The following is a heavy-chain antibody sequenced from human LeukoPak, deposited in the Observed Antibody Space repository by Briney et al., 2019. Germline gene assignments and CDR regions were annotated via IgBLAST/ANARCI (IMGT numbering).Heavy chain of an antibody. D-gene: IGHD1-26*01. CDR3: PLWGSYTTALDAFDI. CDR2: IQSGDTT. CDR1: GFAVDNYY. J-gene: IGHJ3*02. V-gene: IGHV3-66*02. Sequence: PGGSLRLSCAASGFAVDNYYMSWVRQAPGKGLEWISIIQSGDTTFYADSVQGRFTISRDNSKNTLYLQMSSLRAEDTAVYYCPLWGSYTTALDAFDIWGQGTMVTVSS.